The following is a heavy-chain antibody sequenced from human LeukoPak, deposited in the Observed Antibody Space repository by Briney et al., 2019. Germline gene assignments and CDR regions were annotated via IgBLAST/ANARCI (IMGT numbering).Heavy chain of an antibody. Sequence: GGSLRLSCVASGFTFHNYEMNWVRQAPGKGLEWVSYISSSGSTIYYADSVKGRFTISRDNAKNSLYLQMNSLRAEDTAVYYCAELGITMIGGVWGKGTTVTISS. J-gene: IGHJ6*04. CDR2: ISSSGSTI. CDR1: GFTFHNYE. CDR3: AELGITMIGGV. V-gene: IGHV3-48*03. D-gene: IGHD3-10*02.